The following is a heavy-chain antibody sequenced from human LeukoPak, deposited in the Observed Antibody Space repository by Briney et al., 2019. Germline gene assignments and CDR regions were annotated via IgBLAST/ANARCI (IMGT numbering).Heavy chain of an antibody. Sequence: PGGSLRLSCAASGFTFSSYSMNWVRQAPGKGLEWVSSISSSSSYIYYADSVKGRFTISRDNAKSSLYLQMNSLRAEDTAVYYCARDAKYWIDFWSGTHHPPFDYWGQGTLVTVSS. V-gene: IGHV3-21*01. CDR2: ISSSSSYI. D-gene: IGHD3-3*01. CDR3: ARDAKYWIDFWSGTHHPPFDY. J-gene: IGHJ4*02. CDR1: GFTFSSYS.